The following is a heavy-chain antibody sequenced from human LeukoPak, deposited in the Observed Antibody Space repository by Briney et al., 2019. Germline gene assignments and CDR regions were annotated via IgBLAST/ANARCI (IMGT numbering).Heavy chain of an antibody. CDR2: ISGSGERT. V-gene: IGHV3-23*01. D-gene: IGHD5-24*01. CDR3: AKKRSGYNYESVDY. Sequence: GGSLRLSCAASGFSFSGYAMSWVRQAPGKGPEWVSGISGSGERTYYADSVKGRFTISRDNSKNTLYVQMKSLRAEDTAVYYCAKKRSGYNYESVDYWGQGTLVTVSS. CDR1: GFSFSGYA. J-gene: IGHJ4*02.